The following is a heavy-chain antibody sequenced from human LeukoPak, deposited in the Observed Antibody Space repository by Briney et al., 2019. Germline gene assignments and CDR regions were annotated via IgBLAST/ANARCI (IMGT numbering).Heavy chain of an antibody. D-gene: IGHD3-9*01. J-gene: IGHJ3*02. CDR1: GFTFSSYA. CDR2: ISGSGGST. CDR3: AKDRGLRYFDWLSQDAFDI. Sequence: GGSLRLSCAASGFTFSSYAMSWVRQAPGKGLEWVSAISGSGGSTYYADSVKGRFTISRDNSKNTLYLQMNSLRAEDTAVYYCAKDRGLRYFDWLSQDAFDIWGQGAMVTVSS. V-gene: IGHV3-23*01.